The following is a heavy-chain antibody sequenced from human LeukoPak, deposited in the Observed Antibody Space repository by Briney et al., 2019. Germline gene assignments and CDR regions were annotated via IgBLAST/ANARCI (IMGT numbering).Heavy chain of an antibody. CDR3: ARSVNIAAAGEAHAFDI. CDR1: GGSISSGDYY. CDR2: IYYSGST. V-gene: IGHV4-30-4*08. Sequence: PSQTLSLTCTVSGGSISSGDYYWRWIRQPPGKGLEWIGYIYYSGSTYYNPSLKSRVTISVDTSKNQFSLKLSSVTAAATAVYYCARSVNIAAAGEAHAFDIWGQGTMVTVSS. J-gene: IGHJ3*02. D-gene: IGHD6-13*01.